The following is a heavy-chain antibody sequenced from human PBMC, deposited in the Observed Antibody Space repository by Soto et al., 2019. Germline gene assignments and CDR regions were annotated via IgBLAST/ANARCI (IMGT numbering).Heavy chain of an antibody. CDR3: ASRLIVVVVAATTGLWFDP. Sequence: QVQLQQWGAGLLKPSETLSLTCAVYGGSFSGYYWSWIRQPPGKGLEWIGEINHSGSNNYNPSLKSRVTISVDTSKNQFSLKLSSVTAADTAVYYCASRLIVVVVAATTGLWFDPWGQGTLVTVSS. CDR2: INHSGSN. J-gene: IGHJ5*02. CDR1: GGSFSGYY. D-gene: IGHD2-15*01. V-gene: IGHV4-34*01.